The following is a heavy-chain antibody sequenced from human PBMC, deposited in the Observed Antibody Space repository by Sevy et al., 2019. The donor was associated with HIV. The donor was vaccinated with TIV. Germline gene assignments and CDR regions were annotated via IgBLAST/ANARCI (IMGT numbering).Heavy chain of an antibody. CDR2: ISGLSNYI. D-gene: IGHD1-7*01. CDR3: SRGENWNYAEY. J-gene: IGHJ4*02. V-gene: IGHV3-21*01. Sequence: GGSLRLSCTASGFTLNSYSINWVRQAPGKGLEWVSYISGLSNYIYYADSLKGRFTISRDNAKDSVYLQMNSLRVEDTAVYYCSRGENWNYAEYWGQGILVTVSS. CDR1: GFTLNSYS.